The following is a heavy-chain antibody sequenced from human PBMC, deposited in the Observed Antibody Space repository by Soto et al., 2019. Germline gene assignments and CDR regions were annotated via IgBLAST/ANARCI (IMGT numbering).Heavy chain of an antibody. CDR2: ISYDGSNK. CDR1: GFTFSSYG. J-gene: IGHJ6*02. Sequence: QVQLVESGGGVVQPGRSLRLSCAASGFTFSSYGMHWVRQAPGKGLEWVAVISYDGSNKYYVDSVKGRFTISRDNSKNTRYLQMISLRAEDTDVYYCAKVGRHYDIFTGYRDCYGMDVWGQGTTVTVSS. D-gene: IGHD3-9*01. CDR3: AKVGRHYDIFTGYRDCYGMDV. V-gene: IGHV3-30*18.